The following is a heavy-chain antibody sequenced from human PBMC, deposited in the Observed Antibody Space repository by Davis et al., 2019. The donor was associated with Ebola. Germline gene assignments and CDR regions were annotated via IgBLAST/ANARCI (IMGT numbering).Heavy chain of an antibody. CDR1: GFTFSSYG. CDR3: AKGRYCSSTSCNPVWYFDL. V-gene: IGHV3-33*06. J-gene: IGHJ2*01. Sequence: GESLKISCAASGFTFSSYGMHWVRQAPGKGLEWVAVIWYDGSNKYYADSVKGRFTISRDNSKNTLYLQMNSLRAEDTAVYYCAKGRYCSSTSCNPVWYFDLWGRGTLVTVSS. CDR2: IWYDGSNK. D-gene: IGHD2-2*01.